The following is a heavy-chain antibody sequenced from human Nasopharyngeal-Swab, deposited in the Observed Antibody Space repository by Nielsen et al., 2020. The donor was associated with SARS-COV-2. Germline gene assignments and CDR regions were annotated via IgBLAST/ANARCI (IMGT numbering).Heavy chain of an antibody. CDR2: ISSSGSTI. CDR3: ASLLWFGELPSDYYYYGMDV. J-gene: IGHJ6*02. D-gene: IGHD3-10*01. CDR1: GFTFSDYY. Sequence: GESLKISCAASGFTFSDYYMSWIRQAPGKGLEWVSYISSSGSTIYYADSVKGRFTISRDNAKNSLYLQMNSLSAEDTAVYYCASLLWFGELPSDYYYYGMDVWGQGTTVTVSS. V-gene: IGHV3-11*04.